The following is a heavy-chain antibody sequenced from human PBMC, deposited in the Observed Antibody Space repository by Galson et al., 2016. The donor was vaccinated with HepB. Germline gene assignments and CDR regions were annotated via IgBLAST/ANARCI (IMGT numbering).Heavy chain of an antibody. Sequence: LSLTCNVSGGPISSYFWSWIRQPPGKGLEWIGYIYKSGSTDYSPSLKSRVTVSLDTSKNQVSLRLRSVTAAGTAVYYCARGVTGTPYFDFWGQGALVTVSS. CDR2: IYKSGST. J-gene: IGHJ4*02. D-gene: IGHD2-21*02. CDR3: ARGVTGTPYFDF. CDR1: GGPISSYF. V-gene: IGHV4-4*09.